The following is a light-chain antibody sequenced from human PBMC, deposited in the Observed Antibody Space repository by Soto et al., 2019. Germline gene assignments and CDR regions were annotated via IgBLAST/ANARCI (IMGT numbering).Light chain of an antibody. Sequence: EIEMTQSPASLSVSAGERATISCRASQSVSSILVWYQQKPGQAPRLLIHRASTRDSGIPARFSGSGSGADFTLTISSLQSEDFAAYYCQQDYSWPRTFGQGTKVDIK. CDR2: RAS. CDR3: QQDYSWPRT. V-gene: IGKV3-15*01. J-gene: IGKJ1*01. CDR1: QSVSSI.